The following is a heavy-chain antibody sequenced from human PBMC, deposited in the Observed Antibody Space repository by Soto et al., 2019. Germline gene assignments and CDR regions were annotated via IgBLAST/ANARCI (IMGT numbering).Heavy chain of an antibody. D-gene: IGHD3-16*02. CDR2: ISAYNGNT. CDR1: GYTFTSYG. V-gene: IGHV1-18*01. Sequence: QVQLVQSGAEVKKPGASVKVSCKASGYTFTSYGISWVRQAPGQGLEWMGWISAYNGNTNYAQKLQGRVTMTTDTATRTAYMELRRLRSDDTAVYYCARDSEGYDYVWGSYRDDAFDIWGQGTMVTVSS. J-gene: IGHJ3*02. CDR3: ARDSEGYDYVWGSYRDDAFDI.